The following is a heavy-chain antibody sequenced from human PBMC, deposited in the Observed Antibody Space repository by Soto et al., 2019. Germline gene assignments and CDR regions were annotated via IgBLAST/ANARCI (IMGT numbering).Heavy chain of an antibody. CDR2: IKNKIEGMTT. D-gene: IGHD3-9*01. CDR3: TVRGNILTRLNV. CDR1: GFTFGGAW. J-gene: IGHJ4*02. V-gene: IGHV3-15*07. Sequence: GGSLRLSCATSGFTFGGAWLNWVRQAPGEGLEWVGRIKNKIEGMTTDYAAPVEGRFTISRDDSKNTLYLQMNSLKTEDTGVYYCTVRGNILTRLNVWGQGTLVTVSS.